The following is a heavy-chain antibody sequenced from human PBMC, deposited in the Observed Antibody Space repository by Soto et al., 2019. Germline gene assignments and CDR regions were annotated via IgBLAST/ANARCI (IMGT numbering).Heavy chain of an antibody. CDR1: GFTFSSYG. CDR2: IWYDGSNK. J-gene: IGHJ6*02. D-gene: IGHD3-9*01. CDR3: AREQTISIGPPLRYYYGMDV. Sequence: PGGSLRLSCAASGFTFSSYGMHWVRQAPGKGLEWVAVIWYDGSNKYYADSVKGRFTISRDNSKNTLYLQMNSLRAEDTAVYYCAREQTISIGPPLRYYYGMDVWGQGTTVTVSS. V-gene: IGHV3-33*01.